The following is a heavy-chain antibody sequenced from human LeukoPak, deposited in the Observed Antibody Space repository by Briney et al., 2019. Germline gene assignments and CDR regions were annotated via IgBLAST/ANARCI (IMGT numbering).Heavy chain of an antibody. CDR2: IYYSGST. V-gene: IGHV4-31*03. D-gene: IGHD2-2*01. J-gene: IGHJ4*02. CDR3: ARAPEPYQLLLDY. Sequence: SETLSLTCTVSGGSINSGGYYWSWIRQHPGKGLEWIGYIYYSGSTYYNPSLKSRATISVDTSKNQFSLKLSSVTAADTAVYYCARAPEPYQLLLDYWGQGTLVTVSS. CDR1: GGSINSGGYY.